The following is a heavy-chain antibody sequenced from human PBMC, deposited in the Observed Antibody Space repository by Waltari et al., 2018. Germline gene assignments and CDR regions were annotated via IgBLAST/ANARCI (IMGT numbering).Heavy chain of an antibody. Sequence: QLQLQESGPGLVKPSATLSLTCTVSGGSIRSDSYYWSWLRRAPGKGLDWIGSIYYSGSTYYNPSLKSRVTISVDTSKNQFSLKLSSVTAADTALYFCARHDLYSSRKFDPWGQGTLVTVSS. CDR3: ARHDLYSSRKFDP. CDR2: IYYSGST. CDR1: GGSIRSDSYY. V-gene: IGHV4-39*01. J-gene: IGHJ5*02. D-gene: IGHD6-13*01.